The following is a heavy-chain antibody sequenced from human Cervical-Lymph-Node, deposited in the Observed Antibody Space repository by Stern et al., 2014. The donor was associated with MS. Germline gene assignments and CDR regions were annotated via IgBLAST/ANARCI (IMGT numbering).Heavy chain of an antibody. CDR1: GVTFSSNA. J-gene: IGHJ6*02. CDR2: SIPIFATA. D-gene: IGHD2-15*01. Sequence: MQLVESGAEVKKPGSSVRVSCKASGVTFSSNAITWVRQAPGQGLEWMGGSIPIFATANYAQKFQGRVTITADESTNIAYMELSSLRSEDTAVYYCARRRCSGINCFYGMDVWGQGTTVTVSS. CDR3: ARRRCSGINCFYGMDV. V-gene: IGHV1-69*01.